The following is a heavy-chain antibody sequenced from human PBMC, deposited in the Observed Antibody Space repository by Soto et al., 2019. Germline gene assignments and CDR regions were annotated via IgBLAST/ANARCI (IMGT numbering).Heavy chain of an antibody. J-gene: IGHJ3*01. CDR3: ARCDRGALHL. D-gene: IGHD2-21*02. V-gene: IGHV3-74*01. Sequence: EVQLVESEGGLVQPGGSLRLSCAASGFTFSYYWMHWFRQAPGQGLVWVSRIHSDGSSTTYADSVKGGFTISSDNAKNTLYLKMNSLRAEDTAGYYCARCDRGALHLWGQGTMVTVSS. CDR2: IHSDGSST. CDR1: GFTFSYYW.